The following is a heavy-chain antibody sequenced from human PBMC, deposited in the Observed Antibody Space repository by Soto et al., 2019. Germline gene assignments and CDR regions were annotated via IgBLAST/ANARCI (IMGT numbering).Heavy chain of an antibody. Sequence: SVKVSFKACGGTFSSYAISWLRQAPGQGLEWMGGIIPIFGTANYTQKFQGRVTITADESTSTAYMELSSLRSEDTAVYYCARMADCGGDCYSGYYFDYWGQGTLVTVS. CDR3: ARMADCGGDCYSGYYFDY. J-gene: IGHJ4*02. D-gene: IGHD2-21*02. V-gene: IGHV1-69*13. CDR1: GGTFSSYA. CDR2: IIPIFGTA.